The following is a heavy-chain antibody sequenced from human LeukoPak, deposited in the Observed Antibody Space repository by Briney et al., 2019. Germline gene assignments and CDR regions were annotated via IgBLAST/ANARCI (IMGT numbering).Heavy chain of an antibody. V-gene: IGHV3-33*01. CDR2: IWYDGSNK. Sequence: GGSLRLSCAASGFTFSSYGMHWVRQAPGKGLEWVAVIWYDGSNKYYADSVKGRFTISRDNSKNTLYLQTNSLRAEDTAVYYCTVRDEYCSGGSCYRDYYYYGMDVWGKGTTVTVSS. D-gene: IGHD2-15*01. CDR3: TVRDEYCSGGSCYRDYYYYGMDV. CDR1: GFTFSSYG. J-gene: IGHJ6*04.